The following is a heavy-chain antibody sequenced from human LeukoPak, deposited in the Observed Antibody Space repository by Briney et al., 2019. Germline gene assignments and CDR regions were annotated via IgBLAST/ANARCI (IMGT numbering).Heavy chain of an antibody. J-gene: IGHJ4*02. CDR1: GGSISSYY. D-gene: IGHD6-6*01. Sequence: SETLSLTCTVSGGSISSYYWSWLRQPPGKGLEWIGYIYYSGSTNYNPSLKSRVTISVDTSKNQFSLKLSSVTAADTAVYYCARVDPDSSSTLEVFDYWGQGTLVTVSS. CDR3: ARVDPDSSSTLEVFDY. CDR2: IYYSGST. V-gene: IGHV4-59*01.